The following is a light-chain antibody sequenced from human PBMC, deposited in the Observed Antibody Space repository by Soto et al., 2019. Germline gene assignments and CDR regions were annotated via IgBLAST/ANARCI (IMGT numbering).Light chain of an antibody. CDR3: QQYKSMYT. CDR1: QSISGW. J-gene: IGKJ2*01. Sequence: DVRMTQSPSTLSASVGDRVTITCRASQSISGWLAWYQQRPGKAPQLLIYDASSLESGVPSRFSGSESGIEYTLAISNLQPDDSATYYCQQYKSMYTFGQGTKLEIK. V-gene: IGKV1-5*01. CDR2: DAS.